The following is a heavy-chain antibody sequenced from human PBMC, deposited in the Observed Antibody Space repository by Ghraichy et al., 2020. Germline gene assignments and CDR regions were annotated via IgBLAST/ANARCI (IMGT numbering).Heavy chain of an antibody. D-gene: IGHD3-22*01. CDR3: ARDLYDSSGYYYSSSRYYYGMDV. Sequence: GGSLRLSCAASGFTVSSNYMSWVRQAPGKGLEWVSVIYSGGSTYYADSVKGRFTISRDNSKNTLYLQMNSLRAEDTAVYYCARDLYDSSGYYYSSSRYYYGMDVWGQGTTVTVSS. V-gene: IGHV3-66*01. CDR2: IYSGGST. J-gene: IGHJ6*02. CDR1: GFTVSSNY.